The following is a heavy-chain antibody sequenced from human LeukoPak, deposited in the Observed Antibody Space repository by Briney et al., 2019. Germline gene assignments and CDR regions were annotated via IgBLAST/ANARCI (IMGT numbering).Heavy chain of an antibody. CDR3: AKDYSGSWYGIDY. CDR1: GFTFTNYA. Sequence: PGGSLRLSCAASGFTFTNYAMSWVRQAPGKGLEWVSAISGSGGSTFYADSVKGRFTISRDNSKNTLYLQMNSLRAEDTAVYYCAKDYSGSWYGIDYWGQGTLVTVSS. CDR2: ISGSGGST. D-gene: IGHD6-13*01. V-gene: IGHV3-23*01. J-gene: IGHJ4*02.